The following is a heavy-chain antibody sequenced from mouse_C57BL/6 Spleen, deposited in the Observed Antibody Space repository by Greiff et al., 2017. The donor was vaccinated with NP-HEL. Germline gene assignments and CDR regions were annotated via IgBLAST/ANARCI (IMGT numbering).Heavy chain of an antibody. Sequence: EVNVVESGGDLVKPGGSLKLSCAASGFTFSSYGMSWVRQTPDKRLEWVATISSGGSYTYYPDSVKGRFTISRDNAKNTLYLQMSSLKSEDTAMYYCARHITTVVANDYWGQGTTLTVSS. CDR3: ARHITTVVANDY. CDR1: GFTFSSYG. J-gene: IGHJ2*01. D-gene: IGHD1-1*01. V-gene: IGHV5-6*01. CDR2: ISSGGSYT.